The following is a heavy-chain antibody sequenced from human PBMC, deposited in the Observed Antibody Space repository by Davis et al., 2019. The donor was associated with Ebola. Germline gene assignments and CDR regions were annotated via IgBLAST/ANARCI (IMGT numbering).Heavy chain of an antibody. Sequence: ASVKVSCKASGYTFISYDINWVRQAPGQGLEWMGWMNPNSGNTGYAQKFQGRITVTRNTSISTAYMELSSLRSEDTAVYYCVRAGYSYGYGFDFWGQGTLVTVSS. V-gene: IGHV1-8*01. D-gene: IGHD5-18*01. CDR3: VRAGYSYGYGFDF. CDR2: MNPNSGNT. CDR1: GYTFISYD. J-gene: IGHJ4*02.